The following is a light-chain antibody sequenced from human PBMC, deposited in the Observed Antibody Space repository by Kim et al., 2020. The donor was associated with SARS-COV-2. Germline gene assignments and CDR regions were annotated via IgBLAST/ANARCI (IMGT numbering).Light chain of an antibody. CDR3: QNYDSAPRT. CDR2: AAS. J-gene: IGKJ4*01. V-gene: IGKV1-27*01. Sequence: DIQMTQSPSSLSASVGDRVTITCRASQGISSYLAWYQQQPGKVPKLLIYAASTVQSGVPSRFSGSGYGTDFTLTISSLQPEDVATYYCQNYDSAPRTFGGGTTVDIK. CDR1: QGISSY.